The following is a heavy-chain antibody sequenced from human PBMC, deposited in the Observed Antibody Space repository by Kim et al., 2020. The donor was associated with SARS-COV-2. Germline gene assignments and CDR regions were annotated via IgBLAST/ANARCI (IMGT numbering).Heavy chain of an antibody. V-gene: IGHV3-48*04. CDR3: ARSRYSGYDSIDY. Sequence: GGSLRLSCAASGFTFSSYSMNWVRQAPGKGLEWVSYISSSSSTIYYADSVKGRFTISRDNAKNSLYLQMNSLRAEDTAVYYCARSRYSGYDSIDYWGQGTLVTVSS. D-gene: IGHD5-12*01. CDR2: ISSSSSTI. CDR1: GFTFSSYS. J-gene: IGHJ4*02.